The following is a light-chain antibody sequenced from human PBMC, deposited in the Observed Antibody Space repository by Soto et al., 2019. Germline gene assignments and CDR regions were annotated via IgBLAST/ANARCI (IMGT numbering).Light chain of an antibody. J-gene: IGKJ1*01. V-gene: IGKV3-15*01. Sequence: ETVMTQSPGTLSVSPGERATLSCRASQNVYSKVAWYQQKLGQAPRLLIYDASTRATGIPARFSGDGSGTEFTLTSSSLQSEDFAIYYCQQYQDWPRSFGLGTKVEIK. CDR3: QQYQDWPRS. CDR1: QNVYSK. CDR2: DAS.